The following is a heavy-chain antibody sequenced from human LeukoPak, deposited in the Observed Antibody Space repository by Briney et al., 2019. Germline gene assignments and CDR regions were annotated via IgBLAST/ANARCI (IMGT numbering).Heavy chain of an antibody. V-gene: IGHV3-30*02. CDR2: IWYDGSNK. Sequence: GGSLRLSCATSGFTFSTYGMHWVRQAPGKGLEWVAFIWYDGSNKYYADSVKGRFTISRDNSRNTLFLQMNSLRAEDTAVYYCATDRATQYFDYWGQGTLVSVSS. J-gene: IGHJ4*02. CDR3: ATDRATQYFDY. D-gene: IGHD2-15*01. CDR1: GFTFSTYG.